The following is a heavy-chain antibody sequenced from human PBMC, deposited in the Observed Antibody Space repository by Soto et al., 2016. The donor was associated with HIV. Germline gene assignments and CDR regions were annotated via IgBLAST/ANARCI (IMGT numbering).Heavy chain of an antibody. CDR1: GAPFSSGTFY. J-gene: IGHJ6*03. D-gene: IGHD4-17*01. V-gene: IGHV4-61*02. Sequence: QVQLQESGPGLVKPSQTLSLTCTVSGAPFSSGTFYWSWIRQTAGKGLEWIGRSYTSARTDYNPSLKSRVTISLDMSKNQFSLKLTSVTAADTAIYYCARENPTMTPGFILSDYFYMDVWAKGPTVIVSS. CDR3: ARENPTMTPGFILSDYFYMDV. CDR2: SYTSART.